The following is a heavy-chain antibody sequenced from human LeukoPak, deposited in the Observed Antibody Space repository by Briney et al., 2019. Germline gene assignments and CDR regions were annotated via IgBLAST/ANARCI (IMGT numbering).Heavy chain of an antibody. CDR3: ARGTFGGVSSR. J-gene: IGHJ4*02. D-gene: IGHD3-16*01. CDR1: GYTFTGYY. Sequence: ASVKVSCKASGYTFTGYYMHWVRQAPGQGLEWMGRINPNSGNTGYAQKFQGRVTMTRNTSISTAYMELSSLRSEDTAVYYCARGTFGGVSSRWGQGTLVTVSS. V-gene: IGHV1-8*02. CDR2: INPNSGNT.